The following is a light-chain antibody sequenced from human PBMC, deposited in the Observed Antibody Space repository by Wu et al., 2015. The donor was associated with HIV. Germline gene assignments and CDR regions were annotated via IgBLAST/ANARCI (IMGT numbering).Light chain of an antibody. CDR1: QSVTTF. Sequence: EIVLTQSPATLSLSPGETATLSCRASQSVTTFLAWFQQKPGQAPRLLIYGASTRATGIPARFSGSGSGTEFTLTISSLQSEDFAVYYCHQYGTSPRLFGQGTKVEIK. CDR3: HQYGTSPRL. J-gene: IGKJ1*01. CDR2: GAS. V-gene: IGKV3-15*01.